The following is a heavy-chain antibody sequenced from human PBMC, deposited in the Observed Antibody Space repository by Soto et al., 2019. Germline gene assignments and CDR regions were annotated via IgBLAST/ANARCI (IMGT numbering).Heavy chain of an antibody. Sequence: QVQLVQSRAEVKKPGSSVRVSCKATGGTFTSYTIGWVRQAPGQGLEWMGRIIPILNRAQYAQKFQGRVTITVDKSTSTGYMDLNSLRSEDTAIYFCARDGYSGHDYGDWGQGTLVTVSS. CDR2: IIPILNRA. CDR3: ARDGYSGHDYGD. J-gene: IGHJ4*02. CDR1: GGTFTSYT. D-gene: IGHD5-12*01. V-gene: IGHV1-69*08.